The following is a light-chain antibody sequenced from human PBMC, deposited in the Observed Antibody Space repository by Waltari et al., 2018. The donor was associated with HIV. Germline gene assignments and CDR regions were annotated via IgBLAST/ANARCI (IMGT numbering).Light chain of an antibody. J-gene: IGLJ2*01. V-gene: IGLV2-14*03. Sequence: SALTQPASVSGSPGQSVTISCTGTTTDFDLHHFLSWYQQHPGTAPQLIIFGVNYRPSGVSARFSGSKSGDTASLTISGLQAEDEAEYYCTTYTTKDSLLVGRGTKLTVL. CDR1: TTDFDLHHF. CDR3: TTYTTKDSLL. CDR2: GVN.